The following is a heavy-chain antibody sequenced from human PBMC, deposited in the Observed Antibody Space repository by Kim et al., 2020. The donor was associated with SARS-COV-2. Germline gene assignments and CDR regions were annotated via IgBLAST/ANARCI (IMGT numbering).Heavy chain of an antibody. CDR3: ATGGWYNDR. CDR1: GGSISGFY. V-gene: IGHV4-59*13. Sequence: SETLSLTCTVSGGSISGFYWSWTRQPPGKGLERIGYIHSTESTNYNPSLKSRVTMSVDTSKNQFSLNLSSVTAADTAVYYYATGGWYNDRWGQGTLVTVSS. D-gene: IGHD6-19*01. J-gene: IGHJ5*02. CDR2: IHSTEST.